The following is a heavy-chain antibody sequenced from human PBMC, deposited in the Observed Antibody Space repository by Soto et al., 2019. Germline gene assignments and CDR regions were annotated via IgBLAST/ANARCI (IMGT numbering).Heavy chain of an antibody. V-gene: IGHV3-48*02. CDR3: ARAVVVPAAMSCYYYYYGMDV. CDR1: GFTFSSYS. Sequence: EVQLVESGGGLVQPGGSLRLSCAASGFTFSSYSVNWVRQAPGKGLEWVSYISSSSSTIYYADSVKGRFTISRDNAKNSLYLQMNSLRDEDTAVYYCARAVVVPAAMSCYYYYYGMDVWGQGTTVTVSS. CDR2: ISSSSSTI. J-gene: IGHJ6*02. D-gene: IGHD2-2*01.